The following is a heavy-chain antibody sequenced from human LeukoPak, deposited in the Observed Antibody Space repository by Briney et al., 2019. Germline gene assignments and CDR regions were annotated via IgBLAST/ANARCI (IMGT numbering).Heavy chain of an antibody. V-gene: IGHV1-2*02. CDR3: ASVPAAMVDDAFDI. Sequence: GASVKVSCKASGYTFTGYYMHWVRQAPGQGLEWRGWINPNSGGTNYAQKFQGRVTMTRDTSISTAYMELSRLRSDDTAVYYCASVPAAMVDDAFDIWGQGTMVTVSS. D-gene: IGHD2-2*01. CDR1: GYTFTGYY. J-gene: IGHJ3*02. CDR2: INPNSGGT.